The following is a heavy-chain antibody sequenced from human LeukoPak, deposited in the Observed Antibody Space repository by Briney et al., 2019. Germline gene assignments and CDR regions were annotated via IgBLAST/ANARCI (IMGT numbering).Heavy chain of an antibody. CDR1: GFTFSSYG. J-gene: IGHJ6*02. CDR3: ATLGYCSSTSCFQDDYYYYGMDV. D-gene: IGHD2-2*01. V-gene: IGHV3-33*01. Sequence: GGSLRLSCAASGFTFSSYGMYWVRQAPGKGLEWVAIISYDGSKTYYADSVKGRFTISRDNSKNTLYLQMNSLRAEDTAVYYCATLGYCSSTSCFQDDYYYYGMDVWGQGTTVTVSS. CDR2: ISYDGSKT.